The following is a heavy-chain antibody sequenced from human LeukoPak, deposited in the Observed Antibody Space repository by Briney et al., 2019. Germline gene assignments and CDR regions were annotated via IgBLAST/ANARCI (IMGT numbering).Heavy chain of an antibody. V-gene: IGHV4-59*01. CDR1: GDSIIGYY. D-gene: IGHD3-22*01. CDR3: ARRRYYDTTGYNPTYYFDF. J-gene: IGHJ4*02. CDR2: IYNTVDT. Sequence: PSETLSLTCTISGDSIIGYYWTWIRQSPGKGLEYIGYIYNTVDTNYNPSLKRRVTISIDMSNSQFSLRLTSVTAADTAVYYRARRRYYDTTGYNPTYYFDFWGQGAQVTVSS.